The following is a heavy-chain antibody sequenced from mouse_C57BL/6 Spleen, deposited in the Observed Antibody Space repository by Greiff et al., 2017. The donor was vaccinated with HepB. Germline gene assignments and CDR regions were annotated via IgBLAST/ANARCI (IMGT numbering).Heavy chain of an antibody. CDR3: ARGVLTGTRRYFDV. V-gene: IGHV1-54*01. Sequence: QVQLQQSGAELVRPGTSVKVSCKASGYAFTNYLIEWVKQRPGQGLEWIGVINPGSGGTQYNEKFKGKATLTADKSSSTASMQLSSLTSEDSAVYFWARGVLTGTRRYFDVWGTGTTVTVSS. CDR2: INPGSGGT. J-gene: IGHJ1*03. CDR1: GYAFTNYL. D-gene: IGHD4-1*01.